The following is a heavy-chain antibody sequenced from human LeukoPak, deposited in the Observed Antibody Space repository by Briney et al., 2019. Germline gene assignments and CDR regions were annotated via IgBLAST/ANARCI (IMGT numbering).Heavy chain of an antibody. V-gene: IGHV4-59*08. D-gene: IGHD3-3*01. J-gene: IGHJ6*02. CDR3: ARLRDYDFWSGYPYGMDV. Sequence: SETLSLTCTVSGGSISTYYWSWIRQPPGKGLEWIGYIYYSGSTKYNPSLKSRVTISVDTSKNQFSLKLSSVTAADTAVYYCARLRDYDFWSGYPYGMDVWGQGTTVTVSS. CDR2: IYYSGST. CDR1: GGSISTYY.